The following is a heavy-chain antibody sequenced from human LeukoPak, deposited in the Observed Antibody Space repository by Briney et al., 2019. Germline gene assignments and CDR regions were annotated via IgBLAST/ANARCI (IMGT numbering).Heavy chain of an antibody. V-gene: IGHV3-30*18. CDR1: GFTFSSYG. J-gene: IGHJ4*02. Sequence: GGSLRLSCAASGFTFSSYGMHWVRQAPGKGLEWVAVISYDGSNKYYADSVKGRFTISRDNSKNTLYLQMSSLRAEDTAVYYCAKDREYSSSWSFDYWGQGTLVTVSS. CDR2: ISYDGSNK. CDR3: AKDREYSSSWSFDY. D-gene: IGHD6-13*01.